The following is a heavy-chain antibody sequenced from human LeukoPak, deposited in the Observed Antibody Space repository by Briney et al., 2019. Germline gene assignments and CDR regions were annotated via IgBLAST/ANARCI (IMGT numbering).Heavy chain of an antibody. CDR1: GFTLSSYG. J-gene: IGHJ4*02. V-gene: IGHV3-48*01. CDR3: ARDACSSTSCYFDY. Sequence: GGSLRLSCAASGFTLSSYGMNWVRQAPGKGLEWVSYVSSSSSTMYYAGSVKGRFTISRDNANNSLYLQMNSLRAEDTAVYYCARDACSSTSCYFDYWGQGTLVTVSS. CDR2: VSSSSSTM. D-gene: IGHD2-2*01.